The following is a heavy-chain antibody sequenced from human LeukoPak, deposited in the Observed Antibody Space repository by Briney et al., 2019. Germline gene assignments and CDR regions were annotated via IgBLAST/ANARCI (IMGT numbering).Heavy chain of an antibody. CDR2: IIPIFGTA. Sequence: SVKVSCKASGGTFSSYAISWVRQAPGQGLEWMGRIIPIFGTANYAQKFQGRVTNTTDESTSTAYMELSSLRSEDTAVYYCARDEYCSSTSCHNFDYWGQGTLVTVSS. CDR3: ARDEYCSSTSCHNFDY. V-gene: IGHV1-69*05. D-gene: IGHD2-2*02. J-gene: IGHJ4*02. CDR1: GGTFSSYA.